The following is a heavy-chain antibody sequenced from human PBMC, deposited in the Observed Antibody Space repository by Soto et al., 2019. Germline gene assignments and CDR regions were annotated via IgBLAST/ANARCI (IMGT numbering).Heavy chain of an antibody. Sequence: ASVKVSWKASGYTFTSYGISWVRQAPGQGLEWMGWISAYNGNTNYAQKLQGRVTMTTDTSTSTAYMELRSLRSDDTAVYYCAREVITMVRGNWFDPWGRGTLVTVSS. J-gene: IGHJ5*02. CDR1: GYTFTSYG. CDR2: ISAYNGNT. CDR3: AREVITMVRGNWFDP. V-gene: IGHV1-18*01. D-gene: IGHD3-10*01.